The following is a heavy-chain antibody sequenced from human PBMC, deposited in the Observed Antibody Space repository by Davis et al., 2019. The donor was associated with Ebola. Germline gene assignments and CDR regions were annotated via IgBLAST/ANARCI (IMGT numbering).Heavy chain of an antibody. D-gene: IGHD3-16*01. Sequence: GGSLRLSCAASGFTVSSNYMSWVRQAPGKGLEWVSVFYSGGSTYYADSVKGRFTISRDNSKNTLYLQMNSLRAEDTAVYYCARNTFWGVTTNLWGQGTLVTVSS. V-gene: IGHV3-53*01. J-gene: IGHJ4*02. CDR2: FYSGGST. CDR1: GFTVSSNY. CDR3: ARNTFWGVTTNL.